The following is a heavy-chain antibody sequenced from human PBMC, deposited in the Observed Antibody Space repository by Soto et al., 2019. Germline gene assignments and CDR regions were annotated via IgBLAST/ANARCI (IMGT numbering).Heavy chain of an antibody. CDR3: ARDHPTHDNWFDP. CDR1: GGTFSSYA. CDR2: IIPIFGTA. V-gene: IGHV1-69*06. J-gene: IGHJ5*02. Sequence: ASVKFSCKASGGTFSSYAISWVRQAPGQGLEWMGGIIPIFGTANYAQKFQGRVTITADKSTSTAYMELSSLRSEDTAVYYCARDHPTHDNWFDPWGQGTLVTVSS.